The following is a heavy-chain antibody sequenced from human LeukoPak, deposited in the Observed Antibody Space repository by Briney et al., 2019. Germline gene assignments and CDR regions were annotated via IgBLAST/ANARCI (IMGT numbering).Heavy chain of an antibody. J-gene: IGHJ6*03. CDR1: GLSFSTYA. CDR3: AKDSGETYFYYYYYMDV. V-gene: IGHV3-23*01. Sequence: VGSLRLSCAASGLSFSTYAMRWVRQAPGKGLEWVSAISAGGATIYYADSVKGRFTVSRDNSKNTLYLHMNSLRAEDTAIYYCAKDSGETYFYYYYYMDVWGKGTTVTVSS. CDR2: ISAGGATI. D-gene: IGHD1-26*01.